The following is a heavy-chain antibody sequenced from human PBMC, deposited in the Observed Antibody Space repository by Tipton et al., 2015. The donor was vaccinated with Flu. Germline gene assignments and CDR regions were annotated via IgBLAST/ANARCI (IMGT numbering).Heavy chain of an antibody. CDR1: GYTFTSYG. CDR3: ARDVPYDFWSGYAYYYGMDV. V-gene: IGHV1-18*01. D-gene: IGHD3-3*01. CDR2: ISAYNGNT. Sequence: QMQLVQSGAEVKKPGASVKVSCKASGYTFTSYGISWVRQAPGQGLEWMGWISAYNGNTNYAQKLQGRVTMTTDTSTSTAYMELRSLRSDDTAVYYCARDVPYDFWSGYAYYYGMDVWGQGTTVTVSS. J-gene: IGHJ6*02.